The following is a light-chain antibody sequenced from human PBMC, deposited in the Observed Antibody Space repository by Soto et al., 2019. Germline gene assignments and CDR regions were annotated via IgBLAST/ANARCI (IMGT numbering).Light chain of an antibody. J-gene: IGKJ4*01. CDR3: QQYNNWPPFT. Sequence: DIVMTQSPATLSVSPGVRATLSCRASQSVSSNLAWYQQKPGQAPRLLIYGASTRATGIPARFSGSGSGTEFTLTISSLQSEDFAVYYCQQYNNWPPFTLGGGTKVEIK. CDR2: GAS. V-gene: IGKV3-15*01. CDR1: QSVSSN.